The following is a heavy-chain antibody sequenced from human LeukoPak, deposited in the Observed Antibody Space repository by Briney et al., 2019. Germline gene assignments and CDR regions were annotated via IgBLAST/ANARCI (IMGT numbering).Heavy chain of an antibody. CDR3: TRMTCSSTSCYQDAFDI. CDR1: GFTFGDYA. V-gene: IGHV3-49*04. D-gene: IGHD2-2*01. Sequence: GGSLRLSCTASGFTFGDYAMSWVRKAPGKGLEWVGFIRSKAYGGTTEYAASVKGRFTISRDDSKSIAYLQMNSLKTEDTAVYYCTRMTCSSTSCYQDAFDIWGQGTMVTVSS. J-gene: IGHJ3*02. CDR2: IRSKAYGGTT.